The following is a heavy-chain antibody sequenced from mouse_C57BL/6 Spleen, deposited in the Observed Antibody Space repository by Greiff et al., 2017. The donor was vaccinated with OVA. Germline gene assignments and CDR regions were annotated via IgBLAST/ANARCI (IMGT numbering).Heavy chain of an antibody. CDR1: GYAFSSSW. CDR3: ARDGRDDWYFDV. CDR2: IYPGDGDT. Sequence: VQLQQSGPELVKPGASVKISCKASGYAFSSSWMNWVKQRPGKGLEWIGRIYPGDGDTKYNGKFKGKATLTADKSSSTAYMQLSSLTSEDSAVYVCARDGRDDWYFDVWGKGTTVTVSS. J-gene: IGHJ1*03. V-gene: IGHV1-82*01. D-gene: IGHD1-2*01.